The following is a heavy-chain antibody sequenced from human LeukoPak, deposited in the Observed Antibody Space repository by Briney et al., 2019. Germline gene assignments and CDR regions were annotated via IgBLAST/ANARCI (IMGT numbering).Heavy chain of an antibody. CDR2: ISGYTSHT. J-gene: IGHJ4*02. CDR3: ARGPGIAVAGVFDY. Sequence: ASVTVSCKASGYTFTSYGINWVRQAPGQGLEWLGWISGYTSHTNYVQKIQGRVTMTTDTSTNTSYMELRSLRSDDTAVYYCARGPGIAVAGVFDYWGQGSLITVSS. CDR1: GYTFTSYG. D-gene: IGHD6-19*01. V-gene: IGHV1-18*04.